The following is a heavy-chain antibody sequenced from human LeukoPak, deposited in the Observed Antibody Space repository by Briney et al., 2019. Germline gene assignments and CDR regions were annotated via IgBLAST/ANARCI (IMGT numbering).Heavy chain of an antibody. CDR2: IYYSGTT. CDR3: ARLVSGVGYFDY. D-gene: IGHD6-19*01. CDR1: GGSISSYY. V-gene: IGHV4-59*08. J-gene: IGHJ4*01. Sequence: SETLSLTCTVSGGSISSYYWSWIRQPPGKGLEWIGYIYYSGTTSYNPSLKSRVTISVDTSKSQFSLKLSSVTAADTAVYYCARLVSGVGYFDYWGHGTLVTVSS.